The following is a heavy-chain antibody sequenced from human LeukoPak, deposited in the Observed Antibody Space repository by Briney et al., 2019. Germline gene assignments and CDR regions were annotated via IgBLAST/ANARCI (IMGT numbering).Heavy chain of an antibody. CDR3: ARGYSYGYGYFDD. V-gene: IGHV1-2*02. CDR2: INPNSGGT. Sequence: ASVKVSCKASGYTFTGYYMHWVRQAPGQGLEWMGWINPNSGGTNYAQKFQGRVTMTRDTSISTAYMELSRLRSDDTAVYYCARGYSYGYGYFDDWGQGTLVTVSS. CDR1: GYTFTGYY. J-gene: IGHJ4*02. D-gene: IGHD5-18*01.